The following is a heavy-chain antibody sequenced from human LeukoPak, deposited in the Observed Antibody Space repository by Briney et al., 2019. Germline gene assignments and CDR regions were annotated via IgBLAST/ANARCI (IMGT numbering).Heavy chain of an antibody. Sequence: SVNVSCKSSGGTFSSYAISWVRQAPGQGLEWMGRIIPILGIANYAQKFQGRVTITADKSTSTAYMELSSLRSEDTAVYYCARAVGYYGSGSYHDYWGQGTLVTVSS. CDR2: IIPILGIA. CDR3: ARAVGYYGSGSYHDY. CDR1: GGTFSSYA. J-gene: IGHJ4*02. D-gene: IGHD3-10*01. V-gene: IGHV1-69*04.